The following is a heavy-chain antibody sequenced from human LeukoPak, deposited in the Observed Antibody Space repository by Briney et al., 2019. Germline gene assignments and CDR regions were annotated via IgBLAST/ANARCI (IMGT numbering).Heavy chain of an antibody. CDR1: GGSISSYY. V-gene: IGHV4-59*08. D-gene: IGHD3-10*01. CDR2: IYYSGST. J-gene: IGHJ5*02. Sequence: SSETLSLTCTVSGGSISSYYWNWIRQPPGKGLEWIGYIYYSGSTNYNPSLKSRVTISVDTSKNQFSLKLSSVTAADTAVYYCARRGYGSGSYYNWFDPWGQGTLVTVSS. CDR3: ARRGYGSGSYYNWFDP.